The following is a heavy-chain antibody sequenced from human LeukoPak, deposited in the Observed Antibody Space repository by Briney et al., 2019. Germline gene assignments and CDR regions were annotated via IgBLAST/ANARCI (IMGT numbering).Heavy chain of an antibody. Sequence: PGGSLRLSCAASGFTFSSYAMSWVRQAPGKGLEWVSAISGSGGSTYYADSVKGRFTISRDNSKNSLYLQMNSLRTEDTALYYCAKDIGGYSFAADYWGQGTLVTVSS. CDR2: ISGSGGST. J-gene: IGHJ4*02. V-gene: IGHV3-23*01. CDR1: GFTFSSYA. CDR3: AKDIGGYSFAADY. D-gene: IGHD5-18*01.